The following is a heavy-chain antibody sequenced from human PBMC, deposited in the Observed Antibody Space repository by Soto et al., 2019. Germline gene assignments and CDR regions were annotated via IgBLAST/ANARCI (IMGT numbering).Heavy chain of an antibody. D-gene: IGHD5-18*01. CDR2: MNPNSGGT. Sequence: ASVKVSSTASGYTFTGYYMHWVRQAPGHGLVWMGWMNPNSGGTTYAQKFQGWVTMTRDKSISTAYMELSRLRSDDTAVYYCARAVVSYGDAFDIWGQGTMVTVSS. CDR3: ARAVVSYGDAFDI. CDR1: GYTFTGYY. J-gene: IGHJ3*02. V-gene: IGHV1-2*04.